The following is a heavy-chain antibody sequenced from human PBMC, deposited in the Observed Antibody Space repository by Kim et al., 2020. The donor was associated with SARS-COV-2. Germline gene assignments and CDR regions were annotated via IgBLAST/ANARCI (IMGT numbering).Heavy chain of an antibody. Sequence: GGSLRLSCAASGFTFSNAWMSWVRQAPGKGLEWVGRIKSKADGGTTDYAAPVKGRFTVSRDDSKNMLYLQVNSLKSEDTAMYYCTTGPRYDISGYLDFWRQGALGTVS. CDR2: IKSKADGGTT. CDR1: GFTFSNAW. CDR3: TTGPRYDISGYLDF. D-gene: IGHD3-22*01. V-gene: IGHV3-15*01. J-gene: IGHJ4*02.